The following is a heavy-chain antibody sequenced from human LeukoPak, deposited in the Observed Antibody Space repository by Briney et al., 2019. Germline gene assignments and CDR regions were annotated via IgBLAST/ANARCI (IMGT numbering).Heavy chain of an antibody. CDR2: VYYTGTA. CDR1: GDSINRSSYY. Sequence: SETLSLTCTVSGDSINRSSYYWGWIRQPPGKGLEWIATVYYTGTAYYNPSLNSRVIISADTSRNQFSLKLSSVTAADTAVYHCVRQAGYFDYWGQGTLVTVSS. V-gene: IGHV4-39*01. J-gene: IGHJ4*02. CDR3: VRQAGYFDY.